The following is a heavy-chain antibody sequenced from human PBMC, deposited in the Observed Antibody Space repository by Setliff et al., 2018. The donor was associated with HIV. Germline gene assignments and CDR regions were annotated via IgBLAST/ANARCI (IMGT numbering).Heavy chain of an antibody. D-gene: IGHD2-2*01. J-gene: IGHJ6*03. CDR1: GGSISSYY. Sequence: PSETLSLTCTVSGGSISSYYWSWIRQPAGKGLEWIGRIYTSGSTNYNPSLKSRVTMSVDTSENQFSLKLSSVTAADTAVYYCAREECSSTSCFPYYYYYMDVWGKGTTVTVSS. V-gene: IGHV4-4*07. CDR3: AREECSSTSCFPYYYYYMDV. CDR2: IYTSGST.